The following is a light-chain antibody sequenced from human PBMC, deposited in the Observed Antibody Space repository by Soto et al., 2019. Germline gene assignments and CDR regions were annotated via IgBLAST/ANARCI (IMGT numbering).Light chain of an antibody. J-gene: IGKJ4*01. Sequence: EIVMTQSPATLSVSPGERATLSCRASQGVTTNLAWYQQKPGQAPRLLIYGASTRATGIPARFSGSRSGTEFTLTISSLQSEDFAVYYCQQYNTWPLTFGGGTKVEIK. V-gene: IGKV3-15*01. CDR2: GAS. CDR3: QQYNTWPLT. CDR1: QGVTTN.